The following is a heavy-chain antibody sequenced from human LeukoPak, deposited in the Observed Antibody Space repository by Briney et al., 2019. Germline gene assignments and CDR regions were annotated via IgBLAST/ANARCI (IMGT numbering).Heavy chain of an antibody. CDR3: AKYGSGSYYQYFFDY. Sequence: GGSLRLSCAASGFTFSSYAMSWVRQAPGKGLEWVSAISGSGGGTYYADSVKGRFTISRDNSKNTLYLQMNSLRAEDTAVYYCAKYGSGSYYQYFFDYWGQGTLVTVSS. CDR2: ISGSGGGT. D-gene: IGHD3-10*01. J-gene: IGHJ4*02. CDR1: GFTFSSYA. V-gene: IGHV3-23*01.